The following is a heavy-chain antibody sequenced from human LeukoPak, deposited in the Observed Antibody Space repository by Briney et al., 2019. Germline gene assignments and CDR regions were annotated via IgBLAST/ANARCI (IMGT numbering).Heavy chain of an antibody. D-gene: IGHD3-22*01. V-gene: IGHV3-23*01. CDR3: ARVFEGIVIITTGVDY. CDR2: LSGSGAST. J-gene: IGHJ4*02. Sequence: RPGGSLRLSCAASGFTFSTSAMSWVRQAPGKGLEWVSTLSGSGASTYYADSVKGRFTISRDNAKNSVYLQMNSLRAEDTAVYYCARVFEGIVIITTGVDYWGQGTPVTVSS. CDR1: GFTFSTSA.